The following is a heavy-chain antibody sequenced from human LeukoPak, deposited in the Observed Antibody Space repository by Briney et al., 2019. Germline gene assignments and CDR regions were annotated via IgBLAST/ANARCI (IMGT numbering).Heavy chain of an antibody. Sequence: SETLSLTCTVSGGSFRNFYWSWLRQPAGKGLEWIGRMYTSGSTQYNPSLKSRVTISVDNSKNQLSLKLTSVTAADTAVYYCARDHYGSGNYTSSSDYSGQATQVTVSS. D-gene: IGHD3-10*01. CDR3: ARDHYGSGNYTSSSDY. CDR1: GGSFRNFY. CDR2: MYTSGST. V-gene: IGHV4-4*07. J-gene: IGHJ4*02.